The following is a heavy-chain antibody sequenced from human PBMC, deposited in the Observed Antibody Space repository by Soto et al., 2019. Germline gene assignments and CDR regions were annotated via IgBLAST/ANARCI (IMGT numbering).Heavy chain of an antibody. CDR1: GFTFSSYW. CDR3: ASLDWNYDYYYYYMDV. CDR2: INSDGSST. J-gene: IGHJ6*03. V-gene: IGHV3-74*01. Sequence: PGGSQRLSCAAAGFTFSSYWMHRIRQTPGKGLVWVSRINSDGSSTSYADSVKGRFTISRDNAKNTLYLQMNSLRAEDTAVYYCASLDWNYDYYYYYMDVWGKGTTVTVSS. D-gene: IGHD1-7*01.